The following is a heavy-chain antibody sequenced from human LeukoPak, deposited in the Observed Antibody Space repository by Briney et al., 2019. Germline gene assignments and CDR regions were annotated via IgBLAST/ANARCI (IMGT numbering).Heavy chain of an antibody. J-gene: IGHJ4*02. Sequence: SETLSLTCSVSGDSISSGSFYWGWIRQPPGKGLEWIGSISYSGTTYYNPSLNSRVTISVDTSKNQFSLKLSSVTAADTAVYYCAREQLWFCDYWGQGTLVTVSS. V-gene: IGHV4-39*07. CDR1: GDSISSGSFY. CDR2: ISYSGTT. CDR3: AREQLWFCDY. D-gene: IGHD5-18*01.